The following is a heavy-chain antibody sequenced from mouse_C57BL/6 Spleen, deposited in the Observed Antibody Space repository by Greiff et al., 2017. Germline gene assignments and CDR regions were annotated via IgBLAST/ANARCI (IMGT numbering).Heavy chain of an antibody. V-gene: IGHV1-81*01. D-gene: IGHD2-1*01. CDR1: GYTFTSYG. Sequence: VHVKQSGAELARPGASVKLSCKASGYTFTSYGISWVKQRTGQGLEWIGEIYPRSGNTYYNEKFKGKATLTADKSSSTAYMELRSLTSEDSAVYFCARSGGNLYYYAMDYWGQGTSVTVSS. CDR3: ARSGGNLYYYAMDY. CDR2: IYPRSGNT. J-gene: IGHJ4*01.